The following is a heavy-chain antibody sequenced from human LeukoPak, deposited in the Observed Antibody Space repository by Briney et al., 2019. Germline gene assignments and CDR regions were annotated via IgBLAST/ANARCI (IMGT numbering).Heavy chain of an antibody. Sequence: PSETLSLTCAVYGGSFSGYYWSWIRQPPGKGLEWIGEINQSGSTNYNPSLKSRVTISVDTSKNQFSLKLSSVTAADTAVYYCARGTVVITPGYFDYWGQGTLVTVSS. CDR3: ARGTVVITPGYFDY. J-gene: IGHJ4*02. CDR2: INQSGST. V-gene: IGHV4-34*01. D-gene: IGHD3-22*01. CDR1: GGSFSGYY.